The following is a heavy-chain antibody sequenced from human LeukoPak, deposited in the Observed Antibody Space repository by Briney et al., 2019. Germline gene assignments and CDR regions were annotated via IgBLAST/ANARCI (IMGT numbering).Heavy chain of an antibody. V-gene: IGHV4-39*07. J-gene: IGHJ4*02. CDR2: IYYSGST. CDR3: ARAGWYTLDN. Sequence: SETLSLTCTVSGGPISSSSYYWGWIRQPPGKGLEWIGSIYYSGSTYYNPSLKSRVTISVDTSKNQFSLKLSSVTAAGTAVYYCARAGWYTLDNWGQGTLVTVSS. CDR1: GGPISSSSYY. D-gene: IGHD2-15*01.